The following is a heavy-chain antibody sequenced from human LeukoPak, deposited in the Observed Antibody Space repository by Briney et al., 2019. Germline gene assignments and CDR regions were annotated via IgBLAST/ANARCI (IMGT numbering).Heavy chain of an antibody. CDR1: GFTFSSYW. Sequence: GGSLRLSCAASGFTFSSYWMHWVRQAPGKGLEWVSGISGSGGTTYYTDSVKGRFTISRDNSKSALYLQMNSLRAEDTAVYYCVKNFWSDKYYYYYMDVWGKGTTVTVSS. J-gene: IGHJ6*03. D-gene: IGHD3-3*01. CDR3: VKNFWSDKYYYYYMDV. V-gene: IGHV3-23*01. CDR2: ISGSGGTT.